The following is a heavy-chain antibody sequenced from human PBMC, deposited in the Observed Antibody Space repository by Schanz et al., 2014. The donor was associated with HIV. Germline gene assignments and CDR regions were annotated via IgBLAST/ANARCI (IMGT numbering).Heavy chain of an antibody. V-gene: IGHV3-23*04. Sequence: VQLVESGGGLAQPGGSLTLSCAASGFTFTNHALSWVRQAPGRGLEWVPTVIGSGVRTIYADSVKGRFTISRDNSKNTLSLHMNSLRVEDTAVYYCAKAKGSYSATTFYFDFWGQGTLVTVSS. CDR2: VIGSGVRT. CDR1: GFTFTNHA. D-gene: IGHD1-26*01. J-gene: IGHJ4*02. CDR3: AKAKGSYSATTFYFDF.